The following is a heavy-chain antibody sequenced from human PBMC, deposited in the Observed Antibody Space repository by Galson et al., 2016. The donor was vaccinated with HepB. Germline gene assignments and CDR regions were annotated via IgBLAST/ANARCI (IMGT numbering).Heavy chain of an antibody. V-gene: IGHV3-74*01. CDR3: ARGSQGFY. CDR2: IDGVGGGI. J-gene: IGHJ4*02. Sequence: SLRLSCAASGFTFRNYWMHWVRQAPGKGLVWVARIDGVGGGITYAGSVKGRFTISRGNAKNTLYLEMNSLRVEDTAVYYCARGSQGFYWGQGTLVTVSS. CDR1: GFTFRNYW.